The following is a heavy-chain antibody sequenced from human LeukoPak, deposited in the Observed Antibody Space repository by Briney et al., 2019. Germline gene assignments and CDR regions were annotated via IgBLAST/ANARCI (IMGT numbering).Heavy chain of an antibody. V-gene: IGHV4-4*07. CDR3: ARVFTYYDILTGYYDY. CDR1: GGSISSYY. Sequence: SETLSLTCTVSGGSISSYYWSWIRQPAGKGLEWIGRIYTSGSTNYNPSLKSRVTMSVDTSKNQFSLKLSSVTAADTAVYYCARVFTYYDILTGYYDYWGQGTLVTVSS. D-gene: IGHD3-9*01. CDR2: IYTSGST. J-gene: IGHJ4*02.